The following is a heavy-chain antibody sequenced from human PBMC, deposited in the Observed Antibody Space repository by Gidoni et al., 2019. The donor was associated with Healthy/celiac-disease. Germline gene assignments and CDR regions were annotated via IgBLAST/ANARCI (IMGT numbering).Heavy chain of an antibody. D-gene: IGHD4-17*01. V-gene: IGHV3-21*01. J-gene: IGHJ6*02. CDR1: GFTFGSNS. CDR3: ASPGTVTTPLDYYYGMDV. Sequence: EVQLVESGGGLVKPGGSLSLSCPASGFTFGSNSRNWVRQAPGKGLEWVSSISSSSSYIYYADSVKGRFTISRDNAKNSLYLQMNSLRAEDTAVYYCASPGTVTTPLDYYYGMDVWGQGTTVTVSS. CDR2: ISSSSSYI.